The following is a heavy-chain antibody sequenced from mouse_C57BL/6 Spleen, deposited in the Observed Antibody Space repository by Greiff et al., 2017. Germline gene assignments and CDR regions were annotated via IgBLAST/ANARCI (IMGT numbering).Heavy chain of an antibody. CDR1: GFSFNTYA. CDR2: IRSKSNNYAT. V-gene: IGHV10-1*01. J-gene: IGHJ1*03. CDR3: VRPHSLYWYFDV. D-gene: IGHD6-2*01. Sequence: EVMLVESGGGLVQPKGSLKLSCAASGFSFNTYAMNWVRQAPGKGLEWVARIRSKSNNYATYYADSVKDRFTISRDDSESMLYLQMNNLKTEDTAMYYCVRPHSLYWYFDVWGTGTTVTVSS.